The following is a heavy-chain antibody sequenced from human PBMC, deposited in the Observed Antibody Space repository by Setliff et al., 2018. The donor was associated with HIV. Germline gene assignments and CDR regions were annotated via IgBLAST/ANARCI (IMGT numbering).Heavy chain of an antibody. D-gene: IGHD2-2*01. CDR2: ISPIFGPS. J-gene: IGHJ3*01. CDR3: ARDAVPHCSDASCYGRGAFDV. CDR1: GGTSSNYA. V-gene: IGHV1-69*13. Sequence: SVKVSCKASGGTSSNYAINWVRQAPGQGLERMGGISPIFGPSNYAQKFQGRVTITADESTSTAYMELSSLRSTDTAVYYCARDAVPHCSDASCYGRGAFDVWGQGTLVTVSS.